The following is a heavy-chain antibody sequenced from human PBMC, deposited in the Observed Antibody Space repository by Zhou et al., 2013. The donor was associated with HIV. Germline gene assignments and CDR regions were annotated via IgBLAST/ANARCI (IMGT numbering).Heavy chain of an antibody. J-gene: IGHJ6*03. CDR1: GGTFTGYA. CDR2: IIPILGIP. D-gene: IGHD2-2*01. CDR3: ARCRVVVDRGGYYYYMDV. Sequence: QVHLVQSGTEVKKPGSSVRVPCKTSGGTFTGYAITWVRQAPGQGLEWMGRIIPILGIPNYAQKFQGRVTISADKTTSTAYMELSSLRSEDTAVYYCARCRVVVDRGGYYYYMDVWGKGTTVTVSS. V-gene: IGHV1-69*04.